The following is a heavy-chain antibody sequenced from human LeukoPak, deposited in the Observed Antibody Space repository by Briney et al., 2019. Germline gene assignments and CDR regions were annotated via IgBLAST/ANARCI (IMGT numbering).Heavy chain of an antibody. D-gene: IGHD1-26*01. Sequence: ASVNVSCKASGYTFTSYDINWVRQATGQGLEWMGWMNPNSGNTGYAQKFQGRVTMTRNTSISTAYMELSSLRSEDTAVYYCASGVRVGATFDWFDPWGQGTLVTVSS. CDR3: ASGVRVGATFDWFDP. J-gene: IGHJ5*02. V-gene: IGHV1-8*01. CDR2: MNPNSGNT. CDR1: GYTFTSYD.